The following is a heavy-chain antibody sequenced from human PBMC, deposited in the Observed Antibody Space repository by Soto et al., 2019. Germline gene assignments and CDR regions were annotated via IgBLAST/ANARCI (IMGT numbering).Heavy chain of an antibody. Sequence: PSETLSLTCTVSGGSISSYYWSWIRQPPGKGLEWIGYIYYSGSTNYNPSLKSPGPISVDTAKNQLSLKLSSVTAADTAAYYCARDSRMVVAAYSLLGMDVWGQGTKVTVSS. CDR2: IYYSGST. V-gene: IGHV4-59*01. CDR3: ARDSRMVVAAYSLLGMDV. J-gene: IGHJ6*02. CDR1: GGSISSYY. D-gene: IGHD2-15*01.